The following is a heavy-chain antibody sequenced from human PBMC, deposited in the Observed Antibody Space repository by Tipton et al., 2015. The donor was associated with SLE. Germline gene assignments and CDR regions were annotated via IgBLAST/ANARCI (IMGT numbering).Heavy chain of an antibody. D-gene: IGHD4-17*01. V-gene: IGHV1-46*01. CDR1: GYTFMNYY. CDR2: INPSGDST. J-gene: IGHJ3*02. Sequence: QLVQSGAEVKEPGASVKVSCKTSGYTFMNYYIHWVRQAPGQGLEWMGIINPSGDSTKYAQSFQGRVTLTRDMSTNTVYMEMSSLRSEDAAVYFCARESTVTTLAFDIWGQGTMVTVSS. CDR3: ARESTVTTLAFDI.